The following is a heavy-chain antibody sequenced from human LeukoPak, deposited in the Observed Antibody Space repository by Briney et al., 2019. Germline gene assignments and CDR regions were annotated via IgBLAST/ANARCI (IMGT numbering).Heavy chain of an antibody. CDR1: GGSFSGYY. Sequence: PSETLSLTSAVYGGSFSGYYWSWIRQPPGKGLEWIGEINHSGSTNYNPSLKSRVTISVDTSKNQFSLKLSSVTAADTAVYYCARGWYYYGSGSPLHIWGQGTMVTVSS. J-gene: IGHJ3*02. V-gene: IGHV4-34*01. CDR3: ARGWYYYGSGSPLHI. D-gene: IGHD3-10*01. CDR2: INHSGST.